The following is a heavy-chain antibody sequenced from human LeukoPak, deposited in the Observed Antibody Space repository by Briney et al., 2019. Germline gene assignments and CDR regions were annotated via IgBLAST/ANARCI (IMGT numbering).Heavy chain of an antibody. Sequence: GGSLRLSCAASGFTFSSYWMSWVRQAPGKGLEWVANIKKDGSEKYYVDSVKGRFTISRDNAKTSLYLQMNSLRAEDTAVYYCAKNGDSSSWSAWGQGTLVTVSS. D-gene: IGHD6-13*01. J-gene: IGHJ4*02. CDR1: GFTFSSYW. V-gene: IGHV3-7*03. CDR3: AKNGDSSSWSA. CDR2: IKKDGSEK.